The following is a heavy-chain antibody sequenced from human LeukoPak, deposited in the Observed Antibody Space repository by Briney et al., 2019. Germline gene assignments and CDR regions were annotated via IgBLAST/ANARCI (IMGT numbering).Heavy chain of an antibody. V-gene: IGHV4-30-4*07. Sequence: SETLSLTCTVSNASISSGGYSWSWIRQPPGKGLEWIAYMYYTGNTYYNPSLKSRVTISVDTSKNQFSLKLSSVTAADTAMYYCARVLAAAGNNWFDPWGQGTLVTVSS. CDR2: MYYTGNT. CDR3: ARVLAAAGNNWFDP. J-gene: IGHJ5*02. CDR1: NASISSGGYS. D-gene: IGHD6-13*01.